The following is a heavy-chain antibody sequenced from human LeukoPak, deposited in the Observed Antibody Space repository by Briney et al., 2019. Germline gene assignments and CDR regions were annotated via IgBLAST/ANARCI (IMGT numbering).Heavy chain of an antibody. J-gene: IGHJ4*02. CDR1: GYTFTGYY. V-gene: IGHV1-2*06. Sequence: GASVKVSCKASGYTFTGYYMHWVRQAPGQGLEWMGRINPNSGGTNYAQKFQGRVTMTRDTSISTAYMELSRLRSDDTAVYYCARDGALYDSSGYYYLPLDYWGQGTLVTVSS. CDR2: INPNSGGT. D-gene: IGHD3-22*01. CDR3: ARDGALYDSSGYYYLPLDY.